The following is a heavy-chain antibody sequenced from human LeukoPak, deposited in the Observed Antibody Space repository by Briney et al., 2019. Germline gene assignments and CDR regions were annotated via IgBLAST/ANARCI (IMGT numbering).Heavy chain of an antibody. D-gene: IGHD5-12*01. J-gene: IGHJ4*02. CDR2: ISSSSSTI. CDR1: GFSFSDYY. CDR3: ARVWAYEGYFDY. Sequence: GGSLRLSCAASGFSFSDYYMSWIRQAPGKGLEWVSYISSSSSTIYYADSVKGRFTISRDNAKNSLYLQMNSQRAEDTAVYYCARVWAYEGYFDYWGQGTLVTVSS. V-gene: IGHV3-11*04.